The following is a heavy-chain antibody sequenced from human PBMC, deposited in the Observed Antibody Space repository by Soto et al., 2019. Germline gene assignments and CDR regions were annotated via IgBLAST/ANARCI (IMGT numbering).Heavy chain of an antibody. Sequence: SVKVSCKASGGTFSSYAISWVRQSPGQGLEWMGGIIPIFGTANYAQKFQGRVTITADESTSTAYMELSSLRSEDTAVYYCARWPYSSGWYVAWFDPWGQGTLVTVSS. CDR1: GGTFSSYA. CDR3: ARWPYSSGWYVAWFDP. J-gene: IGHJ5*02. V-gene: IGHV1-69*13. CDR2: IIPIFGTA. D-gene: IGHD6-19*01.